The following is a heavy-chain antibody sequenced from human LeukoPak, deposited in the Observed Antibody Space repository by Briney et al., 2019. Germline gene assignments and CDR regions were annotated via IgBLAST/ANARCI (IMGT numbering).Heavy chain of an antibody. D-gene: IGHD3-22*01. Sequence: QPGGSLRLSCAASGFTFSSYWMHWVRQAPGKGLEWVSAISGSGGSTYYADSVKGRFTISRDNSKNTLYLQMNSLRAEDTAVYYCAKTVDSSGYYYDYWGQGTLVTVSS. CDR2: ISGSGGST. V-gene: IGHV3-23*01. CDR3: AKTVDSSGYYYDY. CDR1: GFTFSSYW. J-gene: IGHJ4*02.